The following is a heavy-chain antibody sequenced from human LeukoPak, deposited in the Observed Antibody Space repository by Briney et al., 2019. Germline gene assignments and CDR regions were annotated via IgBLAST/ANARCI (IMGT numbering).Heavy chain of an antibody. CDR3: ARQYRGYSCGYFDY. D-gene: IGHD5-18*01. Sequence: GESLKISCMGSGYTFTRYWIGWVRQMPGKGVEWMEIVYPGDSDTRYSPSFQGQVTISADKSISTAYLQWSSLKASDTAMYYCARQYRGYSCGYFDYWGQGTLVTVSS. J-gene: IGHJ4*02. CDR2: VYPGDSDT. V-gene: IGHV5-51*01. CDR1: GYTFTRYW.